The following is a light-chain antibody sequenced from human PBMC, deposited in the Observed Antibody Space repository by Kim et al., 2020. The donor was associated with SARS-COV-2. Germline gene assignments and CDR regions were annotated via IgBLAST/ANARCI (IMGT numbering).Light chain of an antibody. CDR2: DVS. J-gene: IGKJ2*02. CDR1: QSVSSY. V-gene: IGKV3-11*01. Sequence: EIVLTQSPATLSLSPGEGATLSCRASQSVSSYLAWYQQKPGQAPRLLIYDVSNRATGIPARFSGSGSGTDFTLTISSLEPEDFAVYYCQQRYNWPRTFGQGTKLEI. CDR3: QQRYNWPRT.